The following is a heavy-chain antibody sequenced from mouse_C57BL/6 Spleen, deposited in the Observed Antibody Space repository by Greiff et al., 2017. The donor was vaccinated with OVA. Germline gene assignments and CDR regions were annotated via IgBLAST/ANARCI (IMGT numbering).Heavy chain of an antibody. CDR3: AREGRDYGSFDY. CDR2: IYPSDSET. D-gene: IGHD1-1*01. J-gene: IGHJ2*01. Sequence: QVQLQQPGAELVRPGSSVKLSCKASGYTFTSYWMDWVKQRPGQGLEWIGNIYPSDSETHYNQKFKDKATLTVDKSSSTAYMQLSSLTSEDSAVYDCAREGRDYGSFDYWGQGTTLTVSS. V-gene: IGHV1-61*01. CDR1: GYTFTSYW.